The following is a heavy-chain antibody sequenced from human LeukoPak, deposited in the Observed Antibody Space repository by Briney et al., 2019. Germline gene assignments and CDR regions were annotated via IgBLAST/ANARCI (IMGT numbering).Heavy chain of an antibody. CDR3: ARDAXRSXGXXXXFDY. CDR1: GFTFSSYG. CDR2: INDGSTTI. J-gene: IGHJ4*02. Sequence: GGSLRLSCAASGFTFSSYGMHWVRQAPGKGLELISYINDGSTTIYYADSVKGRFTISRDNAKNSLYLQMNSLRAEDTAVYYCARDAXRSXGXXXXFDYWGQGTLVTVS. V-gene: IGHV3-48*01.